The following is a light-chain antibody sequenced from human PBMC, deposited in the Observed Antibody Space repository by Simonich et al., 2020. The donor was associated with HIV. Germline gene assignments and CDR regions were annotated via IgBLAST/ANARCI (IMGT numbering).Light chain of an antibody. CDR3: QQYYSTPYT. J-gene: IGKJ2*01. V-gene: IGKV4-1*01. CDR1: QSVLYSPSNKNY. CDR2: WAS. Sequence: DIVMTQSPDSLAVSLGERATINCKSSQSVLYSPSNKNYLAWYQQKPGQPPKLIIYWASARDSGVPDRFSGSGSGTDFTLTISSLQAEDVAVYYCQQYYSTPYTFGQGTKLEIK.